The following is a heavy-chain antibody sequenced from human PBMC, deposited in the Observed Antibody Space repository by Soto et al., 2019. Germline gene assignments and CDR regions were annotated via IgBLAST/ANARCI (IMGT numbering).Heavy chain of an antibody. D-gene: IGHD3-3*01. Sequence: SETLSLTCTVSGGSISSYYWSWIRQPPGKGLGWIGYIYYSGSTNYNPSLKSRVTISVDTSKNQFSLKLSSVTAADTAVYYCARFLEWCSPCSNWFDPWGQGTLVTVSS. CDR1: GGSISSYY. V-gene: IGHV4-59*01. CDR2: IYYSGST. CDR3: ARFLEWCSPCSNWFDP. J-gene: IGHJ5*02.